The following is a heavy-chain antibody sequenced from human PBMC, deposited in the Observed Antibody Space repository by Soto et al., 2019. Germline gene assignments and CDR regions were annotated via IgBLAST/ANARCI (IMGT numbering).Heavy chain of an antibody. CDR1: GGSVNSRSYY. V-gene: IGHV4-61*01. Sequence: SETLSLTCSVSGGSVNSRSYYWSWIRQPPGKGLEWIGHIYYTGTTSYNPSLKSRVIISVDMSKNQFSLKLTSVTAADTAVYYCARSRERGYHWFYYGMDVWGQGTTVTVSS. D-gene: IGHD1-1*01. J-gene: IGHJ6*02. CDR2: IYYTGTT. CDR3: ARSRERGYHWFYYGMDV.